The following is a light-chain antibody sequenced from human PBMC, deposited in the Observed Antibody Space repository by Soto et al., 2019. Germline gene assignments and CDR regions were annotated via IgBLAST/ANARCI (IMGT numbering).Light chain of an antibody. J-gene: IGKJ4*01. CDR3: QQANSFPLT. CDR1: QGISNW. CDR2: TGS. V-gene: IGKV1-12*01. Sequence: DIQMTQSPSSVSASVGDRVSITCRASQGISNWLSWYQQKPGRAPNLLIYTGSSLHSGVPSRFSGTGSGTDFPLTISSLQPEDVATNYCQQANSFPLTFGGGTKVEIK.